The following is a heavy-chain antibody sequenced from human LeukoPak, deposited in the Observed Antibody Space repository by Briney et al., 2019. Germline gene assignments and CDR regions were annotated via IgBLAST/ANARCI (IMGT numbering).Heavy chain of an antibody. V-gene: IGHV3-74*01. J-gene: IGHJ3*01. D-gene: IGHD3-16*01. CDR3: ARRRERGASDAFAF. CDR1: GFTFSSFW. Sequence: PRGSLRLSCAASGFTFSSFWMYWVRQAPGKGLVWVSRISSDGGSTTYADSVKGRFTISRDNAKNTVYLQMNSLRAEDTAVYYCARRRERGASDAFAFWGQGTMVTVSS. CDR2: ISSDGGST.